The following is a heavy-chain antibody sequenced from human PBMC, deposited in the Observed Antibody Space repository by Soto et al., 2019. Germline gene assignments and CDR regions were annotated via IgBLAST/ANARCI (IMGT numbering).Heavy chain of an antibody. Sequence: ASVKVSCKTSGYTFTTYGVSWVRQAPGQGLEWMGWISAYNGNTNDAQKLQGRVTMTTVTSTSSAYMDMRGLRSDDTSVYYCARDRYYYCSGSYYISWFDPWGQGTLVTV. V-gene: IGHV1-18*04. CDR1: GYTFTTYG. J-gene: IGHJ5*02. D-gene: IGHD3-10*01. CDR3: ARDRYYYCSGSYYISWFDP. CDR2: ISAYNGNT.